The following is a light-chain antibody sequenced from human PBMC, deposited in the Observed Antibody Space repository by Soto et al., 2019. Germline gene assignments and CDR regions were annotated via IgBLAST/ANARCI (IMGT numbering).Light chain of an antibody. CDR3: CAYAGSMV. Sequence: QSALTQPASVSGSPGQSITISCTGTSSDVGSSNLVSWYQQHPGKAPKLMIYDGSKRPSGVSNRFSGSKSGNTASLTISGLQAEDEADSYCCAYAGSMVFVGGTKVTVL. J-gene: IGLJ3*02. CDR2: DGS. V-gene: IGLV2-23*01. CDR1: SSDVGSSNL.